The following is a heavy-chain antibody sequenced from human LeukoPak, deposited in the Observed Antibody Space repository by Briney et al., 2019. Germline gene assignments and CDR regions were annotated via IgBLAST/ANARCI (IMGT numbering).Heavy chain of an antibody. CDR3: AKESCSSASCYPGRYFDY. CDR2: ISGSGGST. J-gene: IGHJ4*02. Sequence: GGSLRLSCAASGFTFSSYAMSWVRQAPGKGLEWVSAISGSGGSTYYADSVKGRFTISRDNSKNTLYLQMNSLRAEDTAVYYCAKESCSSASCYPGRYFDYWGQGTLVTVSS. CDR1: GFTFSSYA. D-gene: IGHD2-2*01. V-gene: IGHV3-23*01.